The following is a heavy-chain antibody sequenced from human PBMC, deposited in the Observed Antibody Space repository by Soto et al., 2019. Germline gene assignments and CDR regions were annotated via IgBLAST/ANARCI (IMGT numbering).Heavy chain of an antibody. V-gene: IGHV4-59*11. CDR1: GGSISGHY. CDR3: ARELPQRQGRNMDV. D-gene: IGHD1-1*01. J-gene: IGHJ6*02. Sequence: SETLSLTCTVSGGSISGHYWSWMRQPPGKGLEWIGHIYYTGTTNYNPSLRGRLTISVDTSKNQFSLKLTSVTTADTAVYYCARELPQRQGRNMDVWGQGTTVTVSS. CDR2: IYYTGTT.